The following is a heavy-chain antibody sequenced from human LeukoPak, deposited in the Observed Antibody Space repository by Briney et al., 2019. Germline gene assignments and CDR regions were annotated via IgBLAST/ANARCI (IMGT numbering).Heavy chain of an antibody. V-gene: IGHV3-7*01. J-gene: IGHJ6*03. CDR1: GFTFSSYW. Sequence: GGSLRLSCAASGFTFSSYWMSWVRQAPGKGLEWVANIKQDGSEKYYVDSVKGRFTISRDNAKNSLYLQMNSLRAEDTAVYYCARDRVVGAPYYYYYMDVWGKGTTVTVSS. CDR3: ARDRVVGAPYYYYYMDV. CDR2: IKQDGSEK. D-gene: IGHD1-26*01.